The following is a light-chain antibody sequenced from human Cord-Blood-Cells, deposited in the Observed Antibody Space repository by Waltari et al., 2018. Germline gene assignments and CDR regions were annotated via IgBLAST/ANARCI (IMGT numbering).Light chain of an antibody. CDR3: QQYYSTPIT. CDR1: PSVLYSSNNKNY. V-gene: IGKV4-1*01. Sequence: DIVMTQSPDSLAVSLGERATINCKSSPSVLYSSNNKNYLAWYQQKPGQPPKLLIYWASTRESGVPDRFSGSGSGTDFTLTISSRQAEDVAVYYCQQYYSTPITCGQGTRLEIK. J-gene: IGKJ5*01. CDR2: WAS.